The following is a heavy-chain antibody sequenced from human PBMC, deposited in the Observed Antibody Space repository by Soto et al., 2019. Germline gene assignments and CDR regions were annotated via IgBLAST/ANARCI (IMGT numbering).Heavy chain of an antibody. CDR3: AKDPYSSSSDIGGYFDY. J-gene: IGHJ4*02. CDR1: GFTFDDYV. CDR2: ISWNSGSI. Sequence: EVQLVESGGGLVQPGRSLRLSCAASGFTFDDYVMHWVRQAPGKGLEWVSGISWNSGSIGYADSVKGRFTISRDNAKNSLYLQMNSLRAEDTALYYCAKDPYSSSSDIGGYFDYWGQGTLVTVSS. V-gene: IGHV3-9*01. D-gene: IGHD6-6*01.